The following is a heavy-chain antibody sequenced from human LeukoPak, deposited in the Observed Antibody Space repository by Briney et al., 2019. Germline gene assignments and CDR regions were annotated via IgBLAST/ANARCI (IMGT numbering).Heavy chain of an antibody. CDR2: IYYSGNS. J-gene: IGHJ4*02. V-gene: IGHV4-59*01. Sequence: PSETLSLTCIVSGGSISSYYWSWIRQPPGKGLEWIGYIYYSGNSNYNPSLKSRVTISADTSKNEFSLKLSSVTAADTAIYYCATRSTGVAATFDSWGQGALVTVSS. D-gene: IGHD2-15*01. CDR1: GGSISSYY. CDR3: ATRSTGVAATFDS.